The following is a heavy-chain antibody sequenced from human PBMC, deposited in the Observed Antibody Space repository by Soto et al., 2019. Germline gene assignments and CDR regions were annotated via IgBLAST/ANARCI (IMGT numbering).Heavy chain of an antibody. J-gene: IGHJ6*04. CDR2: ISGIGGSF. D-gene: IGHD2-2*01. V-gene: IGHV3-23*01. CDR3: AKDDGYCSSFRCPPYFGIDV. CDR1: EFTFSTYA. Sequence: GGSLRLSCEAEASEFTFSTYAMHWVRQVPGKGLEWVSGISGIGGSFYYADSVKGRFTISRDNSKNSVYLQMKGLRAEDTAVYYCAKDDGYCSSFRCPPYFGIDVWGKGTTVTVAS.